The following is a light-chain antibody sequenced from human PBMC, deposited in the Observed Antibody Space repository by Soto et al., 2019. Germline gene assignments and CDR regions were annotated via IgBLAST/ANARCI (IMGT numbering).Light chain of an antibody. V-gene: IGKV1-5*01. J-gene: IGKJ1*01. CDR1: QSVSIW. Sequence: DIQMTQSPSTLSASVGDTVTITCRASQSVSIWLAWYQKKPGKAPQVLIYDASSLESGVPSRFSGSGSGTEFTLTISSLQPDDFATYYCLQDYNYPWTFGQGTKVDIK. CDR2: DAS. CDR3: LQDYNYPWT.